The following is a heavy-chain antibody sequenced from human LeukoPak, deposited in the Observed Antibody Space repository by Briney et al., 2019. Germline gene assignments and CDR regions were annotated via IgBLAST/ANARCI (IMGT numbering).Heavy chain of an antibody. CDR3: ARDLGPDCSSTRCYALDV. J-gene: IGHJ6*01. D-gene: IGHD2-2*01. Sequence: SETLSLTCTVSGGSISSYFWSWIRQPAGKGLEWIGRIYTSGITNYNPSLKSRVTMSVDTSKNQFSLKLSSVTAADTAVYYCARDLGPDCSSTRCYALDVWGQGPTVTVSS. CDR1: GGSISSYF. CDR2: IYTSGIT. V-gene: IGHV4-4*07.